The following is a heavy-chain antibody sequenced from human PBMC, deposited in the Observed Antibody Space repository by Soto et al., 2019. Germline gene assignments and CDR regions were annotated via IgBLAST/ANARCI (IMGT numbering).Heavy chain of an antibody. V-gene: IGHV3-11*06. Sequence: GGSLRLSCAASGFTFSDYYMSWIRQAPGKGLEWVSYISSSSSYTNYAGSVKGRFTISRDNAKNSLYLQMNSLRAEDTAVYYCARDGYLPITRIVATMGGDYWGQGTLVTVSS. CDR1: GFTFSDYY. CDR2: ISSSSSYT. J-gene: IGHJ4*02. D-gene: IGHD3-22*01. CDR3: ARDGYLPITRIVATMGGDY.